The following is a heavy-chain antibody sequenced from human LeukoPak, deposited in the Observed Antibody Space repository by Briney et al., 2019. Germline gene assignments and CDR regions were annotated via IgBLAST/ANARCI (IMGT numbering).Heavy chain of an antibody. CDR2: ISYDGSKE. CDR1: GFTFSSYS. Sequence: PGGSLRLSCAASGFTFSSYSMNWVRQAPGKGLEWVAVISYDGSKEYYADSVRGRFTISRDNPKSTLYLRMNSLRSEDTAVYYCAKESLWFGEFRFDFWGQGALVTVSS. CDR3: AKESLWFGEFRFDF. D-gene: IGHD3-10*01. V-gene: IGHV3-30*18. J-gene: IGHJ4*02.